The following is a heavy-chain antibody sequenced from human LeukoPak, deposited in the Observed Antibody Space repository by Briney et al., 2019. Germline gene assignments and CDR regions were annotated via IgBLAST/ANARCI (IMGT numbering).Heavy chain of an antibody. CDR3: AKDSDPYYYYGMDV. CDR2: KTGTTGNT. Sequence: GGSLRLSCEASGFTFRNYPMSWVRQAPGKGLEWVSAKTGTTGNTYYADSVEGRFTISRDNAKNMLYLQMDSLEAEDTAVYYCAKDSDPYYYYGMDVWGQGTTVTVSS. V-gene: IGHV3-23*01. CDR1: GFTFRNYP. J-gene: IGHJ6*01.